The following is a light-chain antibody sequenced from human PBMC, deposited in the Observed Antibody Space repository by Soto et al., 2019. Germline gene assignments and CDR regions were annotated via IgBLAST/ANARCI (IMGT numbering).Light chain of an antibody. CDR1: QSVFSC. CDR3: QQYTSFSWS. J-gene: IGKJ1*01. V-gene: IGKV1-5*01. CDR2: DAS. Sequence: DIQMTQSPSTLSASVGDRVTITCRATQSVFSCLAWYQQKPGQAPKLLIYDASNLEGGVPSRFSGSGSGTEFTLTIGGLQPDDFATYHCQQYTSFSWSFGQGTKVEVK.